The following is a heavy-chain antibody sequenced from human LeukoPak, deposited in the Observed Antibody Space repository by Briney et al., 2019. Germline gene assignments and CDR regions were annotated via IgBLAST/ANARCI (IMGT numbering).Heavy chain of an antibody. CDR1: GGTFSSYA. V-gene: IGHV1-69*06. Sequence: SVKVSCKASGGTFSSYAISWVRQAPGQGLEWMGGIIPIFGTANYAQKFQGRVTITADKSTSTAYMELSSLRSEDTAVYYCARADLYYYGMDVWGKGTTVTVSS. CDR3: ARADLYYYGMDV. CDR2: IIPIFGTA. J-gene: IGHJ6*04.